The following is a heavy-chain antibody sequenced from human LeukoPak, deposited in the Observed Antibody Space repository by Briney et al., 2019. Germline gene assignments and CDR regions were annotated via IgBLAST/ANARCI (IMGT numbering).Heavy chain of an antibody. Sequence: SGPALVKPTQTLTLTCTFSGFSLSTSGMRVSWIRQPPGKALEWLARIDWDDDKFYTTSLKTRLTISKDTSKNQVVLRMTNMDPVDTPTYYCVLIRRSSGWNNWFDPWGQGTLVAVAS. CDR3: VLIRRSSGWNNWFDP. CDR2: IDWDDDK. J-gene: IGHJ5*02. CDR1: GFSLSTSGMR. V-gene: IGHV2-70*04. D-gene: IGHD6-19*01.